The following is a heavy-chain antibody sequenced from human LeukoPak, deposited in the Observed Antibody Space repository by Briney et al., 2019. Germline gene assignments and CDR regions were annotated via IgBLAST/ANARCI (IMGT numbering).Heavy chain of an antibody. CDR1: GGSISSSSYY. CDR2: IYYSGST. V-gene: IGHV4-39*01. D-gene: IGHD6-19*01. J-gene: IGHJ4*02. Sequence: TPSETLSLTCTVSGGSISSSSYYWGWIRQPPGKGLEWIGSIYYSGSTYYNPSLKSRVTISVDTSKNQFSLKLSSVTAADTAVYYCARSGSSGWYTYYFDYWGQGTLVTVSS. CDR3: ARSGSSGWYTYYFDY.